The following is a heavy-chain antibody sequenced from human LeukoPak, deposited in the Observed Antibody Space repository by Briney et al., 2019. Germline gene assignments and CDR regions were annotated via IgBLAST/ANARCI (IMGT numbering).Heavy chain of an antibody. CDR1: GFTVSSNY. V-gene: IGHV3-66*01. J-gene: IGHJ6*03. Sequence: PGGTLRLSCAASGFTVSSNYMSWVRQAPGKGLEWVSVIYSGGSTYYADSVKGRFTISRDNSKNTLYLQMNSLRAEDTAVYYCARGGGRGYSGYDKDYYYYMDVWGKGATVTISS. CDR3: ARGGGRGYSGYDKDYYYYMDV. D-gene: IGHD5-12*01. CDR2: IYSGGST.